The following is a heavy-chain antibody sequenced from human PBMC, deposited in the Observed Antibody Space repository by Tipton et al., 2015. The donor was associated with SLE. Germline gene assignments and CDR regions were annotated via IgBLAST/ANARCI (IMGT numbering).Heavy chain of an antibody. CDR2: ISWDGGST. V-gene: IGHV3-43*01. D-gene: IGHD5-18*01. J-gene: IGHJ6*03. CDR3: AKGEVPFSDTAVVAAYYYYMDV. CDR1: GFTFDDYT. Sequence: GSLRLSCAASGFTFDDYTMHWVRQAPGKGLEWVSLISWDGGSTYYADSVKGRFTISRDNSKNSLYLQMNSLRTEDTALYYCAKGEVPFSDTAVVAAYYYYMDVWGKGTTVTVSS.